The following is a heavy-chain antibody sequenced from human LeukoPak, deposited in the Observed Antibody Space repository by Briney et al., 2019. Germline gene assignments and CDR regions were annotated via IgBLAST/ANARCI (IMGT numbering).Heavy chain of an antibody. CDR3: ARHLVVVAATSFDY. CDR2: IYYSGST. Sequence: SETLSLICTVSGGSISSSSYYWGWIRQPPGKGLEWIGSIYYSGSTYYNPSLKSRVTISVDTSKNQFSLKLSSVTAADTAVYYCARHLVVVAATSFDYWGQGTLVTVSS. D-gene: IGHD2-15*01. CDR1: GGSISSSSYY. V-gene: IGHV4-39*01. J-gene: IGHJ4*02.